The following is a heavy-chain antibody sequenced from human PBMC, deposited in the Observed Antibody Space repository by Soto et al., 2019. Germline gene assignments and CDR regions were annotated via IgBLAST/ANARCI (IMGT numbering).Heavy chain of an antibody. D-gene: IGHD3-3*01. V-gene: IGHV4-39*01. J-gene: IGHJ4*02. CDR1: GGSISSSSSY. CDR2: INYSGST. Sequence: QLQPQESGPGLVKPSETLSLTCTVSGGSISSSSSYWGWIRQPPGKGLEWIGSINYSGSTYYNPSLKSRITISVDTSKNQFSLKLSSVTAADTAVYFCAKTGFWSDYRVADYWGQGTLVTVSS. CDR3: AKTGFWSDYRVADY.